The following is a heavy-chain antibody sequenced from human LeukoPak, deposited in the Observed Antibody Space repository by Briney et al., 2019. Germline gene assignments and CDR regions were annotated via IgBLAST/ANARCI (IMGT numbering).Heavy chain of an antibody. J-gene: IGHJ5*02. V-gene: IGHV4-39*01. D-gene: IGHD5-18*01. CDR1: GGSISSSSYY. CDR2: SYYSGST. CDR3: ARIEGYSYGPHYWFDP. Sequence: SETLSLTCTVSGGSISSSSYYWGWIRQPPGKGLEWIGSSYYSGSTYYNPSLKSRVTISVYTSKTQFSLKLSSVTAADTAVYYCARIEGYSYGPHYWFDPWGQGTLVTVSS.